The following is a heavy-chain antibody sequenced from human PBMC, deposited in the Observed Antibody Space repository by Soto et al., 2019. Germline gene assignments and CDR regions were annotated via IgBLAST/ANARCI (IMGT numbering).Heavy chain of an antibody. J-gene: IGHJ6*02. V-gene: IGHV4-61*01. Sequence: SETLSLTCTVSGGSISSSSYYWGWIRQPPGKGLEWIGYIYYSGSTNYNPSLKSRVTISVDTSKNQFSLKLSSVTAADTAVYYCARDRLLFDYYYYGMDVWGQGTTVTVSS. CDR2: IYYSGST. CDR1: GGSISSSSYY. D-gene: IGHD2-15*01. CDR3: ARDRLLFDYYYYGMDV.